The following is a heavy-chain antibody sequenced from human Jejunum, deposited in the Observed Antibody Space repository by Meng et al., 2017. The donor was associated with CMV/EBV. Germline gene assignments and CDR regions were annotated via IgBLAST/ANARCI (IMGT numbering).Heavy chain of an antibody. D-gene: IGHD2-15*01. J-gene: IGHJ6*02. CDR3: ASHQQFCSGGSCYSLGYYYGMDV. Sequence: NWGRQGPGQGLEWMGWMNTNNGNTGYAQKFQGRFTMTWKTSISTAYMELSSLRSEDTAIYYCASHQQFCSGGSCYSLGYYYGMDVWGQGTTVTVSS. V-gene: IGHV1-8*01. CDR2: MNTNNGNT.